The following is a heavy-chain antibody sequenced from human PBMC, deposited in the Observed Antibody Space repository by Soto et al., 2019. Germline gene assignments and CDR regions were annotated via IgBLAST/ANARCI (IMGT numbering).Heavy chain of an antibody. V-gene: IGHV3-30*18. CDR2: ISYDGGNK. Sequence: LRLSCAASGFTFSSYGMHWVRQAPGKGLEWVAVISYDGGNKYYADSVKGRFTISRDNSKNTLYLQMNSLRAEDTAVYYCAKERSYHRSPYFDYWGQGTLVTVSS. D-gene: IGHD3-10*01. CDR1: GFTFSSYG. CDR3: AKERSYHRSPYFDY. J-gene: IGHJ4*02.